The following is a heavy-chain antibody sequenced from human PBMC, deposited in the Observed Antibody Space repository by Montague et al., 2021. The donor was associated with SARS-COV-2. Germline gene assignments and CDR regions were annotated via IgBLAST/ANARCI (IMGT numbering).Heavy chain of an antibody. V-gene: IGHV6-1*01. J-gene: IGHJ4*02. Sequence: CAISGDSVVKLRLRSDWHTSYLPSHEHLVCRPYYETKWYSDYAPSVRGRLTVNPDASKNEFSLELNYVTPEDTAVYYCVRYSGWFYFDFWGQGTLVTVSS. CDR1: GDSVVKLRLR. D-gene: IGHD6-19*01. CDR2: PYYETKWYS. CDR3: VRYSGWFYFDF.